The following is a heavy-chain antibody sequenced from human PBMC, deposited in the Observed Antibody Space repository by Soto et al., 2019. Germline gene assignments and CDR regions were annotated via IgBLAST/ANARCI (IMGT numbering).Heavy chain of an antibody. D-gene: IGHD3-9*01. Sequence: QVQLVQSGAEVKKPGSSVKVSCKASGGTFSSYAISWVRQAPGQGLEWMGGIIPIFGTANYAQKFQGRVTITADESPSTAYMGLSSLRSEDTAVYYCAITSYYDILTGQGQFDYWGQGTLVTVSS. V-gene: IGHV1-69*01. CDR3: AITSYYDILTGQGQFDY. J-gene: IGHJ4*02. CDR1: GGTFSSYA. CDR2: IIPIFGTA.